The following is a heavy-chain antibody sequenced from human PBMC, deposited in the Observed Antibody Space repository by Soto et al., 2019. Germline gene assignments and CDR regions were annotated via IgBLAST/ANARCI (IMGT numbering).Heavy chain of an antibody. CDR2: INAGSGNT. CDR1: GYTSTNYG. Sequence: ASVKVSCKASGYTSTNYGMHWVRQAPGQRLEWMGWINAGSGNTKYSQKFQGRFTITRDTSASTVYMELSSLRSEDTAVYYCANDIIVIPGAKGLYYRGQGALVTVSS. V-gene: IGHV1-3*01. CDR3: ANDIIVIPGAKGLYY. J-gene: IGHJ4*02. D-gene: IGHD2-2*01.